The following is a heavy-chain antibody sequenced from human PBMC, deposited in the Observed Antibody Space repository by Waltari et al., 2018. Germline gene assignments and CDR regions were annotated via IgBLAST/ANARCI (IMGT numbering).Heavy chain of an antibody. Sequence: QLHLQESGPGLVKPSGTLSPFCAVSGDSVTNSYWWGWVRQPPGRGPEWMEQVHGSGKTNYNPSFASRVTMSHDASTNRFAMKMTSAAAADTALYYCARDRGRGLYLDTWGQGTLVTVSP. D-gene: IGHD2-15*01. V-gene: IGHV4-4*02. J-gene: IGHJ4*02. CDR2: VHGSGKT. CDR3: ARDRGRGLYLDT. CDR1: GDSVTNSYW.